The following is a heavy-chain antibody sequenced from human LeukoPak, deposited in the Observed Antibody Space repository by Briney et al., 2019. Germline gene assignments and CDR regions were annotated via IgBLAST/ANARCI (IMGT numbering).Heavy chain of an antibody. CDR1: GGSFSGYY. CDR3: ARGRAAAGIYYYYGMDV. Sequence: SETLSLTCAVYGGSFSGYYWSWLRQPPGKGLEWIGEINHSGSTNYNPSLKSRVTISVDTSKNQFSLKLSSVTAADTAVYYCARGRAAAGIYYYYGMDVWGQGTTVTVSS. D-gene: IGHD6-13*01. J-gene: IGHJ6*02. CDR2: INHSGST. V-gene: IGHV4-34*01.